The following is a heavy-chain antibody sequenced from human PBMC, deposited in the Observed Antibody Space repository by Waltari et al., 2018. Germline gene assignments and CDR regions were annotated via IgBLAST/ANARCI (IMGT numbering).Heavy chain of an antibody. CDR3: ARSPGGRPSDY. D-gene: IGHD3-16*01. CDR1: SITTYW. V-gene: IGHV3-7*03. Sequence: SITTYWMNWFRQAPGKGLEWVAHIYRDGSATYYTDSVKGRFTISRDNAKNSVSLQLNSLKAEDTAVYFCARSPGGRPSDYWGQGTLVTVSS. CDR2: IYRDGSAT. J-gene: IGHJ4*02.